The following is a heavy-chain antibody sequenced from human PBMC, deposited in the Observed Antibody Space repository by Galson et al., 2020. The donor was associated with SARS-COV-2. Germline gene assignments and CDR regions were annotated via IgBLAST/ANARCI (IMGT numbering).Heavy chain of an antibody. J-gene: IGHJ6*02. V-gene: IGHV1-2*02. CDR1: GYTFTGYY. D-gene: IGHD6-13*01. CDR3: ARARVRAAAGRLNYYYYGMDV. Sequence: ASVKVSCKASGYTFTGYYIHWVRQAPGQGLEWMGWINPDSGGTKYAQNFQGRVSMTRDTSISTGYMELSRLRSDDTAVYYCARARVRAAAGRLNYYYYGMDVWGQGTTVTVSS. CDR2: INPDSGGT.